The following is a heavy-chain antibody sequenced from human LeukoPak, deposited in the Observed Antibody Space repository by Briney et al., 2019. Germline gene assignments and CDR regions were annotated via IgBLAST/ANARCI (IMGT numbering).Heavy chain of an antibody. CDR2: ISSSSSTI. Sequence: GGSLRLSCAASGFTFSSYSMNWVRQAPGKGLEWVSYISSSSSTIYYADSVKGRFTISRDTAKNTLYLQMNSLRAEDTAVYYCARGAARYYDYWGQGTLVTVSS. CDR1: GFTFSSYS. J-gene: IGHJ4*02. CDR3: ARGAARYYDY. V-gene: IGHV3-48*04. D-gene: IGHD6-6*01.